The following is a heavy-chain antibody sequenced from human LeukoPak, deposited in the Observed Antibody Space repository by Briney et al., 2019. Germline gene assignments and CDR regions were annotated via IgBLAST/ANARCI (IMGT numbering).Heavy chain of an antibody. V-gene: IGHV1-2*02. CDR3: ARDPTPRWELLRMGVFDY. CDR1: GYTFTSYG. D-gene: IGHD1-26*01. Sequence: GASVKVSCKASGYTFTSYGISWVRQAPGQELEWMGWINPNSGGTNYAQKFQGRVTMTRDTSISTAYMELSRLRSDDTAVYYCARDPTPRWELLRMGVFDYWGQGTLVTVSS. J-gene: IGHJ4*02. CDR2: INPNSGGT.